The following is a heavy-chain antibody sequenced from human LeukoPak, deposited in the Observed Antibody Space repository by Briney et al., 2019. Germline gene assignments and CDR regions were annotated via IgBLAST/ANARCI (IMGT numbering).Heavy chain of an antibody. D-gene: IGHD3-10*01. J-gene: IGHJ6*03. V-gene: IGHV4-34*01. CDR1: GGSFSGYY. CDR3: ATRESLLWFGELSRYYYMDV. Sequence: PSETLSLTCAVYGGSFSGYYWSWIRQPPGKGQEWIGEINHSGSTNYNPSLKSRVTISVDTSKNQFSLKLSSVTAADTAVYYCATRESLLWFGELSRYYYMDVWGKGTTVTVSS. CDR2: INHSGST.